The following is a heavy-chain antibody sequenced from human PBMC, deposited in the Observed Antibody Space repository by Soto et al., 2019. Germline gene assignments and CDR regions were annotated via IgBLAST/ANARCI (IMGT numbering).Heavy chain of an antibody. J-gene: IGHJ4*02. CDR3: AKGRRDGYFDY. Sequence: QVQLVESGGGVVQPGRSLRLSCAASGFTFSSYGIHWVRQAPGKGLEWVAVISYDGSNKYYADSVKGRFTISRDNSKNTLYLQMNSLRAEDTAVYYCAKGRRDGYFDYWGQGTLVTVSS. CDR1: GFTFSSYG. CDR2: ISYDGSNK. V-gene: IGHV3-30*18.